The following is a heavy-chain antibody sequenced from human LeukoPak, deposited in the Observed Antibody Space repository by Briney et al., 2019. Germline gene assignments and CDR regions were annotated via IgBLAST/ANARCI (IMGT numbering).Heavy chain of an antibody. CDR1: GFTFSSYG. Sequence: PGGSLRLSCAASGFTFSSYGMHWARQAPGKGLEWVAVISYDGSNKYYADSVKGRFTISRDNSKNTLYLQMNSLRAEDTAVYYCAKVSVTTLFDYWGQGTLVTVSS. V-gene: IGHV3-30*18. CDR3: AKVSVTTLFDY. J-gene: IGHJ4*02. D-gene: IGHD4-11*01. CDR2: ISYDGSNK.